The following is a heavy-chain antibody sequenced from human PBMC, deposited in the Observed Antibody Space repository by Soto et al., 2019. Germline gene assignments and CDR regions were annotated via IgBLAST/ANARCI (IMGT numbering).Heavy chain of an antibody. V-gene: IGHV4-34*01. CDR2: INHSGST. D-gene: IGHD2-2*01. Sequence: PSETLSLTCAVYGGSFSGYYWSWIRQPPGKGLEWIGEINHSGSTNYNPSLKGRVTISVDTSKNQFSLKLSSVTAADTAVYYCARGLGYCSSTSCYWVYYYGMDVWGQGTTVTV. CDR3: ARGLGYCSSTSCYWVYYYGMDV. CDR1: GGSFSGYY. J-gene: IGHJ6*02.